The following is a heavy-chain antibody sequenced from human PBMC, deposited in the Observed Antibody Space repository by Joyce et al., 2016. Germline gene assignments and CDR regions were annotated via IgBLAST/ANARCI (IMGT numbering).Heavy chain of an antibody. D-gene: IGHD1-26*01. J-gene: IGHJ6*02. CDR1: EDTFTSYY. Sequence: QVQPVQSGAEVKKPGASVKVSCKASEDTFTSYYIHWVRQAPGQGLEWMGRINPSGGSTRYAQKVLGRVNMTMDTSTSAVYMELSGLISEDTAVYYCARDRYSGGYYYYHGMDVWGQGTAVTVSS. CDR2: INPSGGST. V-gene: IGHV1-46*01. CDR3: ARDRYSGGYYYYHGMDV.